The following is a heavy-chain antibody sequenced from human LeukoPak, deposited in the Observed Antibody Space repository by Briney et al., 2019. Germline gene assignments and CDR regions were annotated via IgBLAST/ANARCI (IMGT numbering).Heavy chain of an antibody. CDR2: INSDGSST. CDR1: GFTFSSYW. J-gene: IGHJ5*02. CDR3: AKGVFYDSSGYPLS. D-gene: IGHD3-22*01. Sequence: GGSLRLSCAASGFTFSSYWMHWVRQAPGKGLVWVSRINSDGSSTSYADSVKGRFTISRDNAKNTLYLQMNSLRAEDTAVYYCAKGVFYDSSGYPLSWGQGTLVTVSS. V-gene: IGHV3-74*01.